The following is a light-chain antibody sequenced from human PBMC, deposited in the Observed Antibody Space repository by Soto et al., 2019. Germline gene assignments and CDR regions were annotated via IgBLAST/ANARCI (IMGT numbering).Light chain of an antibody. CDR1: QSIERY. CDR3: QQTYTVPYT. J-gene: IGKJ2*01. V-gene: IGKV1-39*01. Sequence: DIQMTQSPSSLSASVGDRVTITCRASQSIERYLNWYQQKSGKAPKFLMYATSHLQSGVPSRFSGSGSVTEFTLTISGLQPEDFGSYYCQQTYTVPYTFGQGTKLEIE. CDR2: ATS.